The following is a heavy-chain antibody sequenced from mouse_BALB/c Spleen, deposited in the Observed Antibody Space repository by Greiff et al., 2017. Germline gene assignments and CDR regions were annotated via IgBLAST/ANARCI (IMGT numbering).Heavy chain of an antibody. CDR2: ISSGGST. D-gene: IGHD2-3*01. J-gene: IGHJ3*01. CDR1: GFTFSSYA. Sequence: EVMLVESGGGLVKPGGSLKLSCAASGFTFSSYAMSWVRQTPEKRLEWVASISSGGSTYYPDSVKGRFTISRDNARNILYLQMSSLRSEDTAMYYCARGDGYYPAWFAYWGQGTLVTVSA. CDR3: ARGDGYYPAWFAY. V-gene: IGHV5-6-5*01.